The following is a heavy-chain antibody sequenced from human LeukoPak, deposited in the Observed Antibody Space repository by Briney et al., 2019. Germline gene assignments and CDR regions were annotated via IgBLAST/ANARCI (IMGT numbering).Heavy chain of an antibody. CDR1: GFTVSSNY. J-gene: IGHJ4*02. CDR3: ARDLRGHRGGSYGENY. D-gene: IGHD1-26*01. V-gene: IGHV3-66*01. Sequence: GGSLRLSCAASGFTVSSNYMSWVRQAPGKGLEWVSVIYSGGSTYYADSVKGRFTISRDNSKNTLYLQMNSLRAEDTAVYYCARDLRGHRGGSYGENYWGQGTLVTVSS. CDR2: IYSGGST.